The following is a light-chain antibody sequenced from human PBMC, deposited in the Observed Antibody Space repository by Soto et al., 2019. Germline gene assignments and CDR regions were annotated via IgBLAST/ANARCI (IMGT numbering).Light chain of an antibody. Sequence: TRSCTVSQSVSSSYLAWYQQKPGQAPRLLIYGASSRATGIPDRFIGTGSGPDMTLASSRVMPEEPPLYSWRQYARSLRPFREGTKVDIK. CDR2: GAS. CDR1: QSVSSSY. V-gene: IGKV3-20*01. J-gene: IGKJ4*02. CDR3: RQYARSLRP.